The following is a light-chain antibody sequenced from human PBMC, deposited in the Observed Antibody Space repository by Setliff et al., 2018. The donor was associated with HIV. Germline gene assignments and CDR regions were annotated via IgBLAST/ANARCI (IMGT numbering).Light chain of an antibody. CDR1: SSDIGGYNY. J-gene: IGLJ2*01. Sequence: QSALTQPRSVSGSPGQSVTISCTGTSSDIGGYNYVSWYQQHPGKAPKPMIYDVTKRPSGVPDRFSGSKSGNTASLTISGLQADDEADYYCCSYAGSYTLVFGGGTK. V-gene: IGLV2-11*01. CDR2: DVT. CDR3: CSYAGSYTLV.